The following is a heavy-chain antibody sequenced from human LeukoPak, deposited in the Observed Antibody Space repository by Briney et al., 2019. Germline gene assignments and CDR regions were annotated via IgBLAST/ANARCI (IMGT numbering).Heavy chain of an antibody. D-gene: IGHD3-3*01. Sequence: GGSLRLSCAASGFTFSSYGMHWVRQAPGKGLEWVAVISYDGSNKYYADSVKGRFTISRDNSKNTLYLQMNSLRAEDTAVYYCAKGDVLRFLEWLLPDYYYYGMDVWGQGTTVTVSS. CDR3: AKGDVLRFLEWLLPDYYYYGMDV. J-gene: IGHJ6*02. CDR1: GFTFSSYG. CDR2: ISYDGSNK. V-gene: IGHV3-30*18.